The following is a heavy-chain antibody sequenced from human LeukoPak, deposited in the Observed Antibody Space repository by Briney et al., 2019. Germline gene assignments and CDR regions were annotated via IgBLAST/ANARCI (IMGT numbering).Heavy chain of an antibody. CDR3: AKDRGTSVWYLDY. CDR2: ISNDGSNE. Sequence: GRSLRFSCAASGFTFSSYGMHWVRQAPGKGLEWVAVISNDGSNEYYADSVKGRFTISRDNSKNTLNLQMNSLRAEDTAVYYCAKDRGTSVWYLDYWGQGTLVTVSS. CDR1: GFTFSSYG. D-gene: IGHD6-19*01. V-gene: IGHV3-30*18. J-gene: IGHJ4*02.